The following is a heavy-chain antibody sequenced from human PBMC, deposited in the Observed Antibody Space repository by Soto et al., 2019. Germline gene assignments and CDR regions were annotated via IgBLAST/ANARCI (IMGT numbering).Heavy chain of an antibody. CDR3: ARDEAVITMVRGAHYYGMDV. CDR2: IWYDGSNK. D-gene: IGHD3-10*01. CDR1: GFTFSSYG. J-gene: IGHJ6*02. V-gene: IGHV3-33*01. Sequence: QVQLVESGGGVVQPGRSLRLSCAASGFTFSSYGMHWVRQAPGKGLEWVAVIWYDGSNKYYADSVKGRFTISRDNSKNTLYLQMNSLIAEDTAVYYCARDEAVITMVRGAHYYGMDVWGQGTKVTVSS.